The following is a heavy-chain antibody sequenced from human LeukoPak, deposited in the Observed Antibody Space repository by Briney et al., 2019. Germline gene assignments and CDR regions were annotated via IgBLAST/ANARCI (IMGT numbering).Heavy chain of an antibody. Sequence: SETLSLTCAASGFTISNFAFRCFLRRPPGKGLEWIGTIHYPESTYYSPSLNSRLTISMDTSTNRFSLKLSSVTAADTALYYCSIWLRHRLSSRWHPEARHDYWGQGILVTVSS. CDR2: IHYPEST. CDR1: GFTISNFAF. V-gene: IGHV4-38-2*01. J-gene: IGHJ4*02. D-gene: IGHD5-24*01. CDR3: SIWLRHRLSSRWHPEARHDY.